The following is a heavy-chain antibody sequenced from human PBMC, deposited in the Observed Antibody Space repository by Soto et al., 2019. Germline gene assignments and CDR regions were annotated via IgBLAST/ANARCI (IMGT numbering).Heavy chain of an antibody. J-gene: IGHJ6*02. V-gene: IGHV1-3*01. CDR3: AREIVVVPAAIPHYGMDV. CDR1: GYTFTSYA. Sequence: ASVKVSCKASGYTFTSYAMHWVRQAPGQRLEWMGWINAGNGNTKYSQKFQGRVTITRDTSASTAYMELSSLRSEDTAVYYCAREIVVVPAAIPHYGMDVWGQGTTVTVA. CDR2: INAGNGNT. D-gene: IGHD2-2*02.